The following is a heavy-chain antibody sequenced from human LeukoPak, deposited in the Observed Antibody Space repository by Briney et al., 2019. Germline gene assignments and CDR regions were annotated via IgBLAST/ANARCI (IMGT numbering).Heavy chain of an antibody. CDR3: ARLELCYYFMVV. V-gene: IGHV5-51*01. CDR1: GYSFTSYW. D-gene: IGHD1-7*01. J-gene: IGHJ6*03. CDR2: IYPGDSDT. Sequence: GESLKISCKGSGYSFTSYWIGWVRQMPGKGLEWMGIIYPGDSDTRYSPSFQGQVTISADKPISTAYLEWRSLKASDTRMYYCARLELCYYFMVVWGKGTTVTVSS.